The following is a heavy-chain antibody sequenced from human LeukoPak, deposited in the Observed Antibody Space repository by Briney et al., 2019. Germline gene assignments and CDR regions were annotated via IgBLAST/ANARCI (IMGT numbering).Heavy chain of an antibody. CDR2: IYYSGST. CDR3: ARHGKGSGVKN. Sequence: SETLSLTCTVSGGSISSSSYYWGWLRQPPGKGLEWIGSIYYSGSTYYNPSLKSRVTISVDTSKNQFSLKLSSVTAADTAVYYSARHGKGSGVKNWGQGTLVTVSS. V-gene: IGHV4-39*01. CDR1: GGSISSSSYY. D-gene: IGHD2-15*01. J-gene: IGHJ4*02.